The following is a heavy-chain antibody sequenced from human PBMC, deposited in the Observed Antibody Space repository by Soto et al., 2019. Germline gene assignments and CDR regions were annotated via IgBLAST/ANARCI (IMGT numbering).Heavy chain of an antibody. CDR1: GGNFSSYA. V-gene: IGHV1-69*13. CDR3: ARDGRITIFGVVIGPERPYCMDV. J-gene: IGHJ6*02. D-gene: IGHD3-3*01. Sequence: SLNVSCKASGGNFSSYAISWVPQAPGQGLEWMGGIIPIFGKSNCAQKCQGRVTITADESTSTAYMELSSLRSEDTAVYYCARDGRITIFGVVIGPERPYCMDVWGQGTTVTV. CDR2: IIPIFGKS.